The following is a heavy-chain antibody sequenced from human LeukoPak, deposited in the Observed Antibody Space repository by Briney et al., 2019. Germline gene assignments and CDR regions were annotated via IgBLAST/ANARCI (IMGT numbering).Heavy chain of an antibody. J-gene: IGHJ4*02. Sequence: GSLRLSCAASGFTFSSYSMNWIRQPPGKGLEWIGEINHSGSTNYNPSLKSRVTISVDTSRNQFSLKLSSVTAADTAVYYCARAGGYGTDWGQGTLVTVSS. CDR3: ARAGGYGTD. CDR2: INHSGST. CDR1: GFTFSSYS. V-gene: IGHV4-34*01. D-gene: IGHD5-12*01.